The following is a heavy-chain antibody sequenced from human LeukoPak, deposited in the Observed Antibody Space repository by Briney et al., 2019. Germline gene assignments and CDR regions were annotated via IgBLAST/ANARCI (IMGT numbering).Heavy chain of an antibody. CDR3: ARTSNYWSPYFDY. D-gene: IGHD1-1*01. CDR2: VYYSGNT. CDR1: GGSIRTYY. V-gene: IGHV4-59*01. J-gene: IGHJ4*02. Sequence: SETLSLTGAVSGGSIRTYYWTWIRQPPGKGLEWIGNVYYSGNTKYNPSLKSRVTISVDTSKNKFSLKLTSVTAADTAVYYCARTSNYWSPYFDYWGQGALVTVSS.